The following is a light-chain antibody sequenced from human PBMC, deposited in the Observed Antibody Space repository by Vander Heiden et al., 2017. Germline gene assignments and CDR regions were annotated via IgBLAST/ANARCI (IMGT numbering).Light chain of an antibody. CDR3: ATWDDSLSGRV. V-gene: IGLV1-47*01. Sequence: QSVLTQPPSASGPPGQTVTISCSGSSSNIGTNSVYWYQQFPGTAPKLLIYSNNQRPSGVPDRFSGSKSGTSASLAISWLRSEDEADYYCATWDDSLSGRVFGGGTKLTVL. J-gene: IGLJ3*02. CDR1: SSNIGTNS. CDR2: SNN.